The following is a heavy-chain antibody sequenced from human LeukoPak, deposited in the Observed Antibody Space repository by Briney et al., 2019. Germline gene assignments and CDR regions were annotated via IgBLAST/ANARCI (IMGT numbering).Heavy chain of an antibody. V-gene: IGHV3-11*01. CDR2: VSDSGSTK. Sequence: GGSLRLSCAASGIIFSDYYMSWIRQAPGKGLEWISYVSDSGSTKYYADSVKGRFTISRDNDKNSLLLQMDSLRVEDTAIYYCACEMGSTWNAPIDYWGQGILVTVSS. CDR3: ACEMGSTWNAPIDY. J-gene: IGHJ4*02. CDR1: GIIFSDYY. D-gene: IGHD6-13*01.